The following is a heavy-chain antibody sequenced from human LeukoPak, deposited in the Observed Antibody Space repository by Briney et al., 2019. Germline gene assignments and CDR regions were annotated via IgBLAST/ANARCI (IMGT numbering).Heavy chain of an antibody. V-gene: IGHV4-4*07. D-gene: IGHD6-6*01. CDR3: ARHFAYSSSSYFDY. CDR1: GGSISSYY. J-gene: IGHJ4*02. Sequence: PSETLSLTCTVSGGSISSYYWSWIRQPAGKGLEWIGRIYTSGTTNYNPSLKSRVTMSVDTSKNQFSLKLSSATAADTAVYYCARHFAYSSSSYFDYWGQGNLVTVSS. CDR2: IYTSGTT.